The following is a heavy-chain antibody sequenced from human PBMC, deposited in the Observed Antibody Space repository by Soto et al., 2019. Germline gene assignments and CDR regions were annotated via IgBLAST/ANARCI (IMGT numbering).Heavy chain of an antibody. D-gene: IGHD4-4*01. CDR1: GGTFSSYA. V-gene: IGHV1-69*01. J-gene: IGHJ6*02. CDR2: IIPIFGTA. Sequence: QVQLVQSGAEVTKPGSSVKVSCKASGGTFSSYAIRWVRQAPGQGLEWMGGIIPIFGTANYAQKFQGRVTITADESTSTAYMELSSLRAEDTAVYYCARDSNPPEIYYYYGMDVWGQGTTVTVSS. CDR3: ARDSNPPEIYYYYGMDV.